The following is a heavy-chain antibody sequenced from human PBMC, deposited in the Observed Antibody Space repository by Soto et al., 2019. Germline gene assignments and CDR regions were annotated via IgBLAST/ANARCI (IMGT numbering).Heavy chain of an antibody. J-gene: IGHJ4*02. D-gene: IGHD2-2*01. CDR3: AREARYCSSTSCYGVIDY. V-gene: IGHV3-33*01. CDR1: GFTFSSYG. CDR2: IWYDGSNK. Sequence: QVQLVESGGGVVQPGRSLRLSCAASGFTFSSYGMHWVRQAPGKGLEWVAVIWYDGSNKYYADSVKGRFTISRDNSKNTLYLQMNSLRAEDTAVYYCAREARYCSSTSCYGVIDYWGQGTLVTVSS.